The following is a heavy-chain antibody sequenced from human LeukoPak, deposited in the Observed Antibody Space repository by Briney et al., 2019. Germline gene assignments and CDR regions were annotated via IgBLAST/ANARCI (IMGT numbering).Heavy chain of an antibody. D-gene: IGHD2-21*01. Sequence: GGSLRLSCAASGFTFSSYSMNWVRQAPGKGLEWVSSISSSSSCIYYADSVKGRFTISRDNAKNSLYLQMNSLRAEDTAVYYCARDYSAPLPIAQDYWFDPWGQGTLVTVSS. CDR2: ISSSSSCI. CDR3: ARDYSAPLPIAQDYWFDP. J-gene: IGHJ5*02. CDR1: GFTFSSYS. V-gene: IGHV3-21*01.